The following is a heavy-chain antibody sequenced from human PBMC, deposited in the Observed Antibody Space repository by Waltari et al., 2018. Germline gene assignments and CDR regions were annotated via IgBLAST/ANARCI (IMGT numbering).Heavy chain of an antibody. CDR2: IKSEGDGGTT. D-gene: IGHD3-10*01. Sequence: EVQLVESGGGLVKPGGSLRLSCVVSGFTFTKAWMSWVRQGPGKGLEWFGRIKSEGDGGTTDYATPLKGRISLSRDDSKNTVYLQMNTLKAEDTGVYFCATDYGDFLGVWGPGTTVTV. J-gene: IGHJ6*02. CDR1: GFTFTKAW. V-gene: IGHV3-15*01. CDR3: ATDYGDFLGV.